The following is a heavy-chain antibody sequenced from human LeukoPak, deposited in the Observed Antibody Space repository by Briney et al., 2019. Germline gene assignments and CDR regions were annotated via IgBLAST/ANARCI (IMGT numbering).Heavy chain of an antibody. CDR2: INPNSGGT. CDR1: GYTFTGYY. V-gene: IGHV1-2*02. D-gene: IGHD3-22*01. CDR3: ARDERYDSSGYPFDY. J-gene: IGHJ4*02. Sequence: GASVKVSCKASGYTFTGYYMHWVRQAPGQGLEWMEWINPNSGGTNYAQKFQGRVTMTRDTSISTAYMELSRLRSDDTAVYYCARDERYDSSGYPFDYWGQGTLVTVSS.